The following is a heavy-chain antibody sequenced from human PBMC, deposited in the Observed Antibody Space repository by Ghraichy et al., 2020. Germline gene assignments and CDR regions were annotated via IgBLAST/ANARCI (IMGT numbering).Heavy chain of an antibody. CDR3: ARIVGIAALPEGPFDI. J-gene: IGHJ3*02. Sequence: SSVKVSCKASGDTFSSYTMRWVRQAPGQGIEWMGGIIPNVGTANYAQKFQGRVTITADASTSTAYMELSSLRSEDTAVYYCARIVGIAALPEGPFDIWGQGTMVTVSS. V-gene: IGHV1-69*13. CDR1: GDTFSSYT. CDR2: IIPNVGTA. D-gene: IGHD6-6*01.